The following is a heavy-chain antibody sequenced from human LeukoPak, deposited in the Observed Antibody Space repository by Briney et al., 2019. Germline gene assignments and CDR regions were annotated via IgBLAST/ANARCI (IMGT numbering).Heavy chain of an antibody. CDR3: ARHKSSSGYSYGPIKRNYYYYGMDV. V-gene: IGHV5-51*01. D-gene: IGHD5-18*01. CDR1: GYSFTSYW. J-gene: IGHJ6*02. CDR2: IYTGESDT. Sequence: GGALQIFLKGAGYSFTSYWIGWGRQMPGKGVEGMGIIYTGESDTRYSASFEGEVTISAGKYIKNAYRQWSGREGSDDAMYYCARHKSSSGYSYGPIKRNYYYYGMDVWGQGTTVTVSS.